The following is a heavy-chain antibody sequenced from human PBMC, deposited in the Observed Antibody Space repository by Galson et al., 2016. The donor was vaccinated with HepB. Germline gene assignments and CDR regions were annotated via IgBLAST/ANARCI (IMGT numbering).Heavy chain of an antibody. CDR1: SGSINSYY. D-gene: IGHD2-21*02. CDR3: ARDVTLGV. J-gene: IGHJ6*04. V-gene: IGHV4-4*07. CDR2: IYTSGST. Sequence: SETLSLTCTVSSGSINSYYWSWIRQPAGKALEWIGRIYTSGSTNYNPSLMSRVTMSVDTSKNQFSLRLSSVTAADTAVYYCARDVTLGVWGKGTTVTVSS.